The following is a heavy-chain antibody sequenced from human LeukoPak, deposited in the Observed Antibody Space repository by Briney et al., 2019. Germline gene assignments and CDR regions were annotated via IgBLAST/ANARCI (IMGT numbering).Heavy chain of an antibody. Sequence: GASVKVSCKASGYTFTSYYMHWVRQAPGQGLEWMGIINPSGGSTSYAQKFQGRVTMTRETSTSTVYMELSSLRSEDTAVYYCARDGPRIAALGEDFDYWGQGTLVTVSS. CDR3: ARDGPRIAALGEDFDY. CDR2: INPSGGST. V-gene: IGHV1-46*01. D-gene: IGHD6-6*01. J-gene: IGHJ4*02. CDR1: GYTFTSYY.